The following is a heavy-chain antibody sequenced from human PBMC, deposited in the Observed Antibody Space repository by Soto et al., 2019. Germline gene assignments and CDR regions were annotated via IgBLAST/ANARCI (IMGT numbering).Heavy chain of an antibody. CDR1: GGSISSYY. J-gene: IGHJ6*02. CDR2: IYTSGST. D-gene: IGHD4-17*01. CDR3: ARADYGDLDSDYYYYGMDV. Sequence: SETLSLTCTVSGGSISSYYWSWIRQPAGKGLEWIGRIYTSGSTNYNPSLKGRVTMSVDTSKNQFSLKLSSVTAADTAVYYCARADYGDLDSDYYYYGMDVWGQGTTVTVSS. V-gene: IGHV4-4*07.